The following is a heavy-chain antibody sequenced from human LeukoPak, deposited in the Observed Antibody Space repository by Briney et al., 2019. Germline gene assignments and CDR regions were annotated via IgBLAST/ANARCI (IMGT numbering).Heavy chain of an antibody. V-gene: IGHV1-2*02. J-gene: IGHJ5*02. CDR3: ARSSREFSGSYLDWFDP. CDR2: INPNSGDT. Sequence: GASVKVSCKASGYTFIDYYMHWVRQAPGQGLEWMGWINPNSGDTNYAQKFQDRVTMTRDTSISTAYMELSSLRSDDTAMYYCARSSREFSGSYLDWFDPWGQGTLVTVSS. CDR1: GYTFIDYY. D-gene: IGHD1-26*01.